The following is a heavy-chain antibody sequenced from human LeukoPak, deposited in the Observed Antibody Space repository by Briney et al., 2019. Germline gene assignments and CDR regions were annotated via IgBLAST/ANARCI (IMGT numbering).Heavy chain of an antibody. D-gene: IGHD3-3*01. Sequence: SETLSLTCTVSGGSISSSSYYWGWIRQPPGKGLEWIGYIYYSGSTYYNPSLKSRVTISVDTSKNQFSLKLSSVTAADTAVYYCARAFLGLRTSRGPFDYWGQGTLVTVSS. J-gene: IGHJ4*02. CDR3: ARAFLGLRTSRGPFDY. CDR1: GGSISSSSYY. CDR2: IYYSGST. V-gene: IGHV4-39*01.